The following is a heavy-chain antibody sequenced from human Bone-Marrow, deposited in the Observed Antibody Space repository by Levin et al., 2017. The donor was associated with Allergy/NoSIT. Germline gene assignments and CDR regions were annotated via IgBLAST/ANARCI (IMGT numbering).Heavy chain of an antibody. CDR1: GFTFSSYG. J-gene: IGHJ4*02. CDR3: ASPAPGGWYSFDY. CDR2: ISYDGSNK. V-gene: IGHV3-30*03. D-gene: IGHD6-19*01. Sequence: PGGSLRLSCAASGFTFSSYGMHWVRQAPGKGLEWVAVISYDGSNKYYADSVKGRFTISRDNSKNTLYLQMNSLRAEDTAVYYCASPAPGGWYSFDYWGQGTLVTVSS.